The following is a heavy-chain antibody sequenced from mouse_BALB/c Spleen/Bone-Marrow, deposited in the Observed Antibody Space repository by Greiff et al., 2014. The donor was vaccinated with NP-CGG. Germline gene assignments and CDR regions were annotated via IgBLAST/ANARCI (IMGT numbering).Heavy chain of an antibody. J-gene: IGHJ3*01. Sequence: EVQLQQSGAELVKPGASVKLSCTASGFNIKDTYMHWVKQRPEQGLEWIGRIDPANGNTKYDPKFQGKATITADTSSNTAYLQLSSLTSEDTAVYYCANYYYGSSLFAYWGKGLWSLSLQ. D-gene: IGHD1-1*01. CDR2: IDPANGNT. CDR1: GFNIKDTY. V-gene: IGHV14-3*02. CDR3: ANYYYGSSLFAY.